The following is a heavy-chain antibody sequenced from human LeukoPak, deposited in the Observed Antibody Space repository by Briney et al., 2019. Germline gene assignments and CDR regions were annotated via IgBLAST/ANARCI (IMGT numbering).Heavy chain of an antibody. J-gene: IGHJ4*02. V-gene: IGHV3-66*02. D-gene: IGHD6-13*01. Sequence: GGSLRLSCAASGFTVSSNYMSWVRQAPGKGLEWVSVIYSGGSTYYADSVKGRFTISRDDSKNTLYLQMNSLRAEDTAVYYCGSGSSSWSPFDYWGQGTLVTVSS. CDR1: GFTVSSNY. CDR2: IYSGGST. CDR3: GSGSSSWSPFDY.